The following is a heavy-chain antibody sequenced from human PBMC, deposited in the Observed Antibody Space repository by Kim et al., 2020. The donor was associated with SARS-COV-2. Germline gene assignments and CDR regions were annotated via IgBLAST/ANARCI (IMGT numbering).Heavy chain of an antibody. V-gene: IGHV4-61*02. CDR2: IYTSGST. CDR1: GGSISSGSYY. Sequence: SETLSLTCTVSGGSISSGSYYWSWIRQPAGKGLEWIGRIYTSGSTNYNPSLKSRVTISVDTSKNQFSLKLSSVTAADTAVYYCARDCPRITMVRGVTHWFDPWGQGTLVTVSS. J-gene: IGHJ5*02. D-gene: IGHD3-10*01. CDR3: ARDCPRITMVRGVTHWFDP.